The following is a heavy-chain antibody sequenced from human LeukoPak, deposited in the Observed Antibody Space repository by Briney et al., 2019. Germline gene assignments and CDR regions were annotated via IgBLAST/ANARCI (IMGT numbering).Heavy chain of an antibody. CDR2: INHSGST. J-gene: IGHJ4*02. CDR1: GGSFSGYY. CDR3: ARAVWVPAAFDY. D-gene: IGHD2-2*01. V-gene: IGHV4-34*01. Sequence: SETLSLTCAVYGGSFSGYYWSWLRQPPGKGLEWIGEINHSGSTNYNPSLKSRVTISVDTSKNQFSLKLSSVTAADTAVYYCARAVWVPAAFDYWGQGTLVTVSS.